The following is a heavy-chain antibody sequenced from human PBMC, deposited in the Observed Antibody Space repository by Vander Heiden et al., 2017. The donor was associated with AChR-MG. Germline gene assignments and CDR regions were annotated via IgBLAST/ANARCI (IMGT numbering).Heavy chain of an antibody. V-gene: IGHV1-69*01. CDR3: ARVRGYYYYYGMDV. D-gene: IGHD3-16*01. CDR2: IIPIFGTA. CDR1: GGPFSSYA. Sequence: QVQLVQSGAEVTKPGSSVKVSCKASGGPFSSYAISWVRQAPGQGLEWMGGIIPIFGTANYAQKFQGRVTITADESTSTAYMELSSLRSEDTAVYYCARVRGYYYYYGMDVWGQGTTVTVSS. J-gene: IGHJ6*02.